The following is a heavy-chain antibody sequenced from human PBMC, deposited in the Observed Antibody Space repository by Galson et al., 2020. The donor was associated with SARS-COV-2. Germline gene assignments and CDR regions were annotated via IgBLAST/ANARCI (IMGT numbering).Heavy chain of an antibody. CDR2: ISGSGGST. Sequence: GESLKISCAASGFTFSSYAMSWVRQAPGKGLEWVSAISGSGGSTYYADSVKGRFTISRDNSKNTLYLQMNSLRAEDTAVYYCAKERWLQFSLGYDAFDIWGQGTMVTVSS. CDR3: AKERWLQFSLGYDAFDI. V-gene: IGHV3-23*01. J-gene: IGHJ3*02. CDR1: GFTFSSYA. D-gene: IGHD5-12*01.